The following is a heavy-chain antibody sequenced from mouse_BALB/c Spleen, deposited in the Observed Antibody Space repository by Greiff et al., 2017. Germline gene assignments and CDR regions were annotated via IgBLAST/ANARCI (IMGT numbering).Heavy chain of an antibody. CDR3: ARERGYYYAMDY. CDR2: IRNKANGYTT. Sequence: EVMLVESGGGLVQPGGSLRLSCATSGFTFTDYYMSWVRQPPGKALEWLGFIRNKANGYTTEYSASVKGRFTISRDNSQSILYLQMNTLRAEDSATYYCARERGYYYAMDYWGQGTSVTVSS. CDR1: GFTFTDYY. J-gene: IGHJ4*01. D-gene: IGHD2-14*01. V-gene: IGHV7-3*02.